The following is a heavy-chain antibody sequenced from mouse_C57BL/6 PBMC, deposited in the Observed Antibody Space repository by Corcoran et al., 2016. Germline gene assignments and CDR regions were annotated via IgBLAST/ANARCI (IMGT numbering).Heavy chain of an antibody. CDR2: IYPRSGNT. J-gene: IGHJ4*01. CDR3: ARYYGNSYAMDY. V-gene: IGHV1-81*01. Sequence: QVQLQQSGAELARPGASVKLSCKASGYTFTSYGISWVKQRTGQGLEWIGEIYPRSGNTYYNEKFEGKATLTADKSSSTAYMELRSLTSEDSAVYFCARYYGNSYAMDYWGQGTSVTVSS. D-gene: IGHD2-1*01. CDR1: GYTFTSYG.